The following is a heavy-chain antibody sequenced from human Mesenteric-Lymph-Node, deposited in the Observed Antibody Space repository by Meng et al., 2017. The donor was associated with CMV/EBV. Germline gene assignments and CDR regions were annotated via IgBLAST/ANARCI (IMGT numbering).Heavy chain of an antibody. D-gene: IGHD4-17*01. CDR3: ARDVSVPGAMFDF. V-gene: IGHV1-69*04. Sequence: KGSGGRLSSFAFSWVRPAPEQGLEAMRRIIPNLDIANYVQKFQGRVTFTAAKSTSTVYMELSGLRSEDTATYYCARDVSVPGAMFDFWGQGTLVTVSS. J-gene: IGHJ4*02. CDR1: GGRLSSFA. CDR2: IIPNLDIA.